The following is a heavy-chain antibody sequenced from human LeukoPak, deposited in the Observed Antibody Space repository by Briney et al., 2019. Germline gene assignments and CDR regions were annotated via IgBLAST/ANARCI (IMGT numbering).Heavy chain of an antibody. CDR1: GGSISSSSYY. D-gene: IGHD3-10*01. Sequence: PSETLSLTCTVSGGSISSSSYYWGWIRQPPGKGLEWIGSIYYSGSTYYNPSLKSRVTISVDTSKNQFSLKLSSVTAADTAVYYCARDLSPLSGGQQTVGVYWGQGTLVTVSS. CDR3: ARDLSPLSGGQQTVGVY. J-gene: IGHJ4*02. CDR2: IYYSGST. V-gene: IGHV4-39*07.